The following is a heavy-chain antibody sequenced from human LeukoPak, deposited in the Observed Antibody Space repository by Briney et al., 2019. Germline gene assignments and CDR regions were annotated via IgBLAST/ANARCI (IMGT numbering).Heavy chain of an antibody. CDR2: ISSGGNT. J-gene: IGHJ3*02. CDR1: GFTVSNNY. Sequence: PGGSLRLSSAASGFTVSNNYMNWVRQAPGKGPEWVSLISSGGNTYYSDSVKGRFTISRDNSKDTLYLQMNSLRAEDTAVYYCARAAVTTGHAFDIWGQGTMVTVSS. CDR3: ARAAVTTGHAFDI. V-gene: IGHV3-53*01. D-gene: IGHD4-17*01.